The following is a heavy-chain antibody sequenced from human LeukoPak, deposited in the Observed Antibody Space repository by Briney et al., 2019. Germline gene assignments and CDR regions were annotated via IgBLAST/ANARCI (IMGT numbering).Heavy chain of an antibody. CDR1: GGSFNDYY. D-gene: IGHD3-10*01. CDR2: VSYSGNT. J-gene: IGHJ4*02. CDR3: ARHLPYYYGSGSYREPLDY. Sequence: SETLSLTCAVYGGSFNDYYWNWIRQPPGKGLQWIGSVSYSGNTYYNPSLKSRVTISVDTSKNQFSLNLNSVTAADTAVYHCARHLPYYYGSGSYREPLDYWGQGTLVTVSS. V-gene: IGHV4-59*08.